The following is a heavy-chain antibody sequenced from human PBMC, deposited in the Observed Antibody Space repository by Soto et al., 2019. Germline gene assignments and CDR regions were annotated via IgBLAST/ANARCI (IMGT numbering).Heavy chain of an antibody. D-gene: IGHD5-12*01. J-gene: IGHJ4*02. CDR2: IDSAGSST. CDR1: GFTFSIYW. V-gene: IGHV3-74*03. Sequence: EVQLVESGGGLVQPGGSLTLSCAASGFTFSIYWMHWVRQDPGKGLVWVSRIDSAGSSTTYADSVKGRFTISRDNAKNTLYLQMNRLRAESTAVYYCARETGGDGYNVWGQGTLVTVSS. CDR3: ARETGGDGYNV.